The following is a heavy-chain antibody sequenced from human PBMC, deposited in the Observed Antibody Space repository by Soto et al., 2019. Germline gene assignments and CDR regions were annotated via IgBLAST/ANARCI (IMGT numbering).Heavy chain of an antibody. CDR1: GYSFSRYC. J-gene: IGHJ6*02. Sequence: QVQLVQSETEVKKPGASVKVSCKASGYSFSRYCMHWVRQAPGQGLEWVGWINVGNGDTKYSQNLQGRVSITRDTSASTRYMEVSSLTSEDTAVYYCAREGETLERRFYHSLDVWGQGTTVTVSS. CDR3: AREGETLERRFYHSLDV. CDR2: INVGNGDT. D-gene: IGHD1-1*01. V-gene: IGHV1-3*01.